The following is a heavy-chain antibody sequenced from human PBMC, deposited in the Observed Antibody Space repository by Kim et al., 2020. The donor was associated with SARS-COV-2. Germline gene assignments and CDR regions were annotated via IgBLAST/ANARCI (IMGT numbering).Heavy chain of an antibody. J-gene: IGHJ5*02. CDR1: GFSLSTSGVG. CDR3: AHRRVAAAPWYNWCDP. D-gene: IGHD6-13*01. V-gene: IGHV2-5*02. Sequence: SGPTLVKPTQTLTLTCTFSGFSLSTSGVGVGWIRQPPGKALEWLALIYWDDDKRYSPSLKSRLTITKDTSKNQVVLTMTNMDPVDTATYYCAHRRVAAAPWYNWCDPWGQGTLVTVSS. CDR2: IYWDDDK.